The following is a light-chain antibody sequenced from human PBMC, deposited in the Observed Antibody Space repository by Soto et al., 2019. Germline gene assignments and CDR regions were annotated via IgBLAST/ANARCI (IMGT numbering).Light chain of an antibody. CDR2: AAS. V-gene: IGKV1-12*01. Sequence: DIRMTQSPSSVSSSVGDIFSITFLASQDIGDWLAWYQQKPGKAPKLLVYAASSLQSGVPSRFSGSGSGTDFTLTISSLQPEDFATYYCQQGYSFPVTFGGGTKVDI. CDR1: QDIGDW. CDR3: QQGYSFPVT. J-gene: IGKJ4*01.